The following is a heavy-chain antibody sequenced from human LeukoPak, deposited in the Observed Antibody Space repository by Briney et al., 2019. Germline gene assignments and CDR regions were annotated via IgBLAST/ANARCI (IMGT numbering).Heavy chain of an antibody. CDR1: GYTFTSYG. Sequence: ASVKVSCKASGYTFTSYGISWVRQATGQGLEWMGWMNPNSGNTGYARKFQGRVTITRNTSISTAYMELSSLRSEDTAVYYCARNFLGYCSGGSCLPYYYYYMDVWGKGTTVTVSS. CDR2: MNPNSGNT. D-gene: IGHD2-15*01. V-gene: IGHV1-8*03. J-gene: IGHJ6*03. CDR3: ARNFLGYCSGGSCLPYYYYYMDV.